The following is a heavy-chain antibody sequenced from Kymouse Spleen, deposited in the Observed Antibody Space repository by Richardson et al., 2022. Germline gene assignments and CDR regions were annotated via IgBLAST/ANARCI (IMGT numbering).Heavy chain of an antibody. V-gene: IGHV3-15*01. J-gene: IGHJ2*01. CDR1: GFTFSNAW. Sequence: EVQLVESGGGLVKPGGSLRLSCAASGFTFSNAWMSWVRQAPGKGLEWVGRIKSKTDGGTTDYAAPVKGRFTISRDDSKNTLYLQMNSLKTEDTAVYYCTTEKRYRIAARRYWYFDLWGRGTLVTVSS. CDR2: IKSKTDGGTT. D-gene: IGHD6-6*01. CDR3: TTEKRYRIAARRYWYFDL.